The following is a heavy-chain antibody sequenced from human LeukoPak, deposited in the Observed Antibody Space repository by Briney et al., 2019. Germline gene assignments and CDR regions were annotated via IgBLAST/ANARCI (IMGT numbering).Heavy chain of an antibody. V-gene: IGHV3-33*01. D-gene: IGHD4-11*01. CDR3: ARGLPLLDY. Sequence: PGRSLRLSCAASGFTFSSYGMHWVRQAPGKGLEWVAVIWYDGSNKYYADSVKGRFTISRDNSKNTLYLQMNSLRAEDTAVYYCARGLPLLDYWAREPWSPSPQ. CDR2: IWYDGSNK. CDR1: GFTFSSYG. J-gene: IGHJ4*02.